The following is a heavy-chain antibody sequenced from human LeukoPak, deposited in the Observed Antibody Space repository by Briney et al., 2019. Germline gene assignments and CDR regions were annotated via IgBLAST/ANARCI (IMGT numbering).Heavy chain of an antibody. Sequence: GGSLRLSCAASGFTFSSYWMSWVRQAPGKGLEWVANIKQDGSEKYYVDSVKGRFTISRDNAKNSLYLQMNSLRAEDTAVYHCASMKAAAPQSDYWGQGTLVTVSS. CDR3: ASMKAAAPQSDY. CDR2: IKQDGSEK. CDR1: GFTFSSYW. V-gene: IGHV3-7*01. D-gene: IGHD6-13*01. J-gene: IGHJ4*02.